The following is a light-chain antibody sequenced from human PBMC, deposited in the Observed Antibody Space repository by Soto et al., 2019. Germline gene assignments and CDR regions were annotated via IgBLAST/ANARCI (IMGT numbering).Light chain of an antibody. Sequence: QSALTKPASVSGSPGQSITISCTGTSSDVGGYSYVSWYQQHPGRAPKLMIYDVSNRPSGVSNRFSGSKSGNTASLTISGLQAEDEADYYCSSYTSISPVVFGGGTKLTVL. V-gene: IGLV2-14*01. CDR1: SSDVGGYSY. J-gene: IGLJ2*01. CDR3: SSYTSISPVV. CDR2: DVS.